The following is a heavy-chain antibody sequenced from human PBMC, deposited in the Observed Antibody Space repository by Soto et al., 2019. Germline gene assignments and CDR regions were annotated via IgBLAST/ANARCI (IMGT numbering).Heavy chain of an antibody. Sequence: QVQLVQSGAEVKKPGASVKVSCKASGYTFTSYGISWVRQAPGQGLEWMGWISAYNGNTNYAQKLQGRVTMTTETSTSTAYMELRSLRSDDTAVYYCARDTRIQYYYDSSGYYWYFDLWGRGTLVTVSS. D-gene: IGHD3-22*01. V-gene: IGHV1-18*01. CDR2: ISAYNGNT. J-gene: IGHJ2*01. CDR1: GYTFTSYG. CDR3: ARDTRIQYYYDSSGYYWYFDL.